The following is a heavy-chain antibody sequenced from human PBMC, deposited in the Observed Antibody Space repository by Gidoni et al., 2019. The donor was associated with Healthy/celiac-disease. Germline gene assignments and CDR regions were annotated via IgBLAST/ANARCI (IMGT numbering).Heavy chain of an antibody. CDR1: GYTFTGYY. Sequence: QVQLVQSGAEVKKPGASVKVSCKASGYTFTGYYMHWVRQAPGQGREWMGWINPNSGGTNYAQKFQGRVTMTRDTSISTAYMELSRLRSDDTAVYYCARVRDYYDSSGYPHYFDYWGQGTLVTVSS. CDR2: INPNSGGT. J-gene: IGHJ4*02. V-gene: IGHV1-2*02. D-gene: IGHD3-22*01. CDR3: ARVRDYYDSSGYPHYFDY.